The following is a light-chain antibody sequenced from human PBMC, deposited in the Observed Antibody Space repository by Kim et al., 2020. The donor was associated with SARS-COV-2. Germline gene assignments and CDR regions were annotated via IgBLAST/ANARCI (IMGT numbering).Light chain of an antibody. CDR3: QQYYGTSWT. J-gene: IGKJ1*01. Sequence: DIVMTQSPDSLAVSLGERATINCKSSQSVLYSSNNNNYLAWYQQKPGQPPKLLIYWASTRESGVPDRFSGSGSGTEFTLTIGSLQAEDVAVYYCQQYYGTSWTFGQGTKVDIK. V-gene: IGKV4-1*01. CDR2: WAS. CDR1: QSVLYSSNNNNY.